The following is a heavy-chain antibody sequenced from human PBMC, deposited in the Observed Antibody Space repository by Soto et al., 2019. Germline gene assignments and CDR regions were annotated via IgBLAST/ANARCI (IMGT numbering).Heavy chain of an antibody. CDR2: IIPIFGTA. Sequence: QVQLVQSGAEVKKPGSSVKVSCKASGGTFSSYAISWVRQAPGQGLEWMGGIIPIFGTANYAQKFQGRVTITADESTSTAYMELSSLRSEDTAVYYCARVPPYCSSTSCYAPPRLLYYYGMDVWGQGTTVTVSS. V-gene: IGHV1-69*01. CDR1: GGTFSSYA. D-gene: IGHD2-2*01. CDR3: ARVPPYCSSTSCYAPPRLLYYYGMDV. J-gene: IGHJ6*02.